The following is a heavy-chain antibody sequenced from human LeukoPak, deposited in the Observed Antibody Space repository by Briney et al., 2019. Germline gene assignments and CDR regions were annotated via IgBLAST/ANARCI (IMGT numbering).Heavy chain of an antibody. CDR2: ISPRGEIT. Sequence: PGGSLRLSCAASGFAFNTYSMNWVRQAPGKGLEWVSGISPRGEITYYADSVKGRFTISRDNSRNTVSLQMRSLRVEDTATYYCAKDDGWLHYYHWGQGILVTVSS. CDR1: GFAFNTYS. J-gene: IGHJ4*02. V-gene: IGHV3-23*01. D-gene: IGHD3-10*01. CDR3: AKDDGWLHYYH.